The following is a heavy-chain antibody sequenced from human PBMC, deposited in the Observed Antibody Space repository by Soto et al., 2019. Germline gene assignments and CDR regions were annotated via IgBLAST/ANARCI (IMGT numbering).Heavy chain of an antibody. J-gene: IGHJ3*02. CDR1: GFAFSSYG. Sequence: QVQLVESGGGVVQPGRSLRLSCAASGFAFSSYGMHWVRQAPGKGLEWVAVISYDGSNKYYADSVKGRFTISRDNSKNTLYLQMNSLRAEDTAVYYCAKGAGLFRSGGKHLIDIWGQGTMVTVSS. CDR2: ISYDGSNK. V-gene: IGHV3-30*18. D-gene: IGHD2-15*01. CDR3: AKGAGLFRSGGKHLIDI.